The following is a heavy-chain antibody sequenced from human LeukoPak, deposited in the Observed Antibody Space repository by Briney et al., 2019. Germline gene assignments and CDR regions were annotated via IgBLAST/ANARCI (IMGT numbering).Heavy chain of an antibody. CDR3: ARVSGQWLVRTYYYFDY. CDR2: INHSGST. J-gene: IGHJ4*02. CDR1: GGSFSGYY. V-gene: IGHV4-34*01. Sequence: SETLSLTCAVYGGSFSGYYWSWIRQPPGKGLEWVGEINHSGSTNYNPSLKSRVTISVDTSKNQFSLKLSSVTAADTAVYYWARVSGQWLVRTYYYFDYWGQGTLVTVSS. D-gene: IGHD6-19*01.